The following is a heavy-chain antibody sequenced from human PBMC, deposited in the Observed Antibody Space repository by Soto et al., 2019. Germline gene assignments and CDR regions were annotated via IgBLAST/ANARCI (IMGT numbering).Heavy chain of an antibody. CDR2: ISPGGTTT. CDR1: GFTFSSFV. D-gene: IGHD3-16*01. J-gene: IGHJ5*02. V-gene: IGHV3-23*01. CDR3: AKNDIPWGVPNWFDP. Sequence: EEQLLESGGDLVQPGGSLRLSCAASGFTFSSFVLSWVRQPPGKGLQWVSTISPGGTTTSYADSVKGRFTVSRDDSKNMVYLQMHSLTAEDTGVYYCAKNDIPWGVPNWFDPWGQGTLVTVSS.